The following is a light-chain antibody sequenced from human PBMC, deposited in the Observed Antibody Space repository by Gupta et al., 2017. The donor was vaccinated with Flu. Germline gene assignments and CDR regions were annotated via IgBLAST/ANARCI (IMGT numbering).Light chain of an antibody. CDR2: WAS. Sequence: DIVMTQSPDSLAVSLGERATINCKSSQSVLYSSNNKNYLAWYQQKSRQPPKLLIYWASTRAAGVPDRFSGSGYGTDFTLTISSRQAEDVAVYYCQQYDSNLPFTFGHGTKVDIK. CDR3: QQYDSNLPFT. V-gene: IGKV4-1*01. J-gene: IGKJ3*01. CDR1: QSVLYSSNNKNY.